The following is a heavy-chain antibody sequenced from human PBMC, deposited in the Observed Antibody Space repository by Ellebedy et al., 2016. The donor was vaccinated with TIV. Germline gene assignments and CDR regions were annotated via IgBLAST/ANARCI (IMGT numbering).Heavy chain of an antibody. J-gene: IGHJ4*02. CDR2: IYHSGTT. CDR3: ARAAWFGELCYFDY. V-gene: IGHV4-39*07. Sequence: MPSETLSLTCTVSGGSISINNYYWGWIRQPPGKGLEWIGNIYHSGTTLYNPSLKSTVTISIHTSKNQFSLSLSSVTAADTAVYYCARAAWFGELCYFDYWGQGTLVTVSS. D-gene: IGHD3-10*01. CDR1: GGSISINNYY.